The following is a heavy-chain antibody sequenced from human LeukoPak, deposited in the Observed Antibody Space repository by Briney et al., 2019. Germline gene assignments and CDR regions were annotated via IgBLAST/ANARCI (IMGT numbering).Heavy chain of an antibody. CDR2: IYTSGST. D-gene: IGHD2-8*01. V-gene: IGHV4-61*02. J-gene: IGHJ4*02. CDR3: ARVKGYCTNGVCYSPGGDY. CDR1: GGSISSGSYY. Sequence: PSQTLSLTCTVSGGSISSGSYYWSWIRQPAGKGLEWIERIYTSGSTNYNPSLKSRVTISVDTSKNQFSLKLSSVTAADTAVYYCARVKGYCTNGVCYSPGGDYWGQGTLVTVSS.